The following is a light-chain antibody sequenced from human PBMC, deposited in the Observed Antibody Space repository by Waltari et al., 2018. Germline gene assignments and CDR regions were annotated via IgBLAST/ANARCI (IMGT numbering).Light chain of an antibody. CDR2: DVR. J-gene: IGLJ1*01. Sequence: QSALTQPASVSGSPGQSITISCIGTSSDVGNYDYVSWYQQYSGKAPKLMIYDVRHRPSGVFDRFSGSKSGNTASLTISGLQAEDEADYYCSSYTSSDTYVFGTGTKVTVL. CDR1: SSDVGNYDY. CDR3: SSYTSSDTYV. V-gene: IGLV2-14*01.